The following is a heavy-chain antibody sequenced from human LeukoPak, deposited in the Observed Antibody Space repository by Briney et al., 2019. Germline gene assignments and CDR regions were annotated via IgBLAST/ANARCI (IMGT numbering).Heavy chain of an antibody. J-gene: IGHJ4*02. Sequence: PGGSLRLSCAASGFTFSADAMNWVRQAPGKGLEWVSYISSSSSTIYYADSVKGRFTISRDNAKNSLYLQMNSLRDEDTAVYYCARDTRGYSYVPPFGYWGQGTLVTVSS. CDR2: ISSSSSTI. CDR3: ARDTRGYSYVPPFGY. D-gene: IGHD5-18*01. CDR1: GFTFSADA. V-gene: IGHV3-48*02.